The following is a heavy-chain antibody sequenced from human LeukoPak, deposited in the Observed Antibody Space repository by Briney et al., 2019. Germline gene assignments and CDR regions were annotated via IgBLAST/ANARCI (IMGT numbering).Heavy chain of an antibody. CDR1: GFTFSSYS. V-gene: IGHV3-21*01. D-gene: IGHD1-14*01. J-gene: IGHJ6*02. CDR2: ISSSGSYI. CDR3: ARVNHPYSMDV. Sequence: GGSLRLSCAASGFTFSSYSVNWVRQAPGKGLAWVSSISSSGSYIYYADSVKGRFTISRDNAKNSLYLQMNSLRAEDTAVYYCARVNHPYSMDVWGQGTTVTVSS.